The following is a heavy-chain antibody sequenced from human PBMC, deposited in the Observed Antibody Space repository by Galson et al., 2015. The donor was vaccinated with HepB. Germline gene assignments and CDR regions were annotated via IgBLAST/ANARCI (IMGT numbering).Heavy chain of an antibody. D-gene: IGHD6-6*01. Sequence: SETLSLTCTVSGGSISSYYWSWIRQPPGKGLEWLGYIYYSGSTNYNPSLKSRVTISVDTSKNQFSLKLSSVTAADTAVYYCARRGYSSSSGYYYYYGMDVWGQGTTVTVSS. CDR1: GGSISSYY. CDR3: ARRGYSSSSGYYYYYGMDV. J-gene: IGHJ6*02. CDR2: IYYSGST. V-gene: IGHV4-59*08.